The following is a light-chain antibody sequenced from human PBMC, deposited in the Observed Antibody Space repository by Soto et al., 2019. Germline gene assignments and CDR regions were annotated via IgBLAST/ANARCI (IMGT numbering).Light chain of an antibody. CDR3: AAWADSLNVLYV. CDR1: RSNIGPNA. CDR2: NNN. J-gene: IGLJ1*01. V-gene: IGLV1-44*01. Sequence: QSVLTQPPSASAPPGQRVTISCSGTRSNIGPNAVNWYQQLPGTAPRLLIYNNNQRPSGVPDRFSGSKSGTSASLAITGLQPDYEGTYFWAAWADSLNVLYVFGTGTKLTVL.